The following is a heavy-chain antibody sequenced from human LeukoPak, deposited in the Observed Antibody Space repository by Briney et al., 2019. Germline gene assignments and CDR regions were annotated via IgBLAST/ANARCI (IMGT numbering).Heavy chain of an antibody. V-gene: IGHV3-21*01. Sequence: GRSLRLSCAASGFTFSSYSMNWVRHAPGEGLEWVSSISSSSSYIYYADSVKGRFTISRDNAKSSLYLQMNSLRAEDTALYYCAREPYGSGDVWGQGTTVTVSS. J-gene: IGHJ6*02. D-gene: IGHD3-10*01. CDR3: AREPYGSGDV. CDR2: ISSSSSYI. CDR1: GFTFSSYS.